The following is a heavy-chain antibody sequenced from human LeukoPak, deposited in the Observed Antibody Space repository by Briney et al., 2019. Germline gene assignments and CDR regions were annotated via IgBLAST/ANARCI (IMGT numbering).Heavy chain of an antibody. Sequence: EASVKVSCKASGYTFTSYGISWVRQAPGQGLEWMGWISAYNGNTNYAQKLQGRVTMTTDTSTSTAYLELRSLRSDDTAVYYCARGRDTAMVYHDAFDIWGQGTMVTVSS. CDR1: GYTFTSYG. CDR2: ISAYNGNT. D-gene: IGHD5-18*01. J-gene: IGHJ3*02. V-gene: IGHV1-18*01. CDR3: ARGRDTAMVYHDAFDI.